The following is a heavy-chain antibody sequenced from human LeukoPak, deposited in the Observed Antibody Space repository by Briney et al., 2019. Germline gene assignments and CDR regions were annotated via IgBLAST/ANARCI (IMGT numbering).Heavy chain of an antibody. J-gene: IGHJ5*02. CDR1: GGSISSYY. Sequence: SETLSLTCTVSGGSISSYYWSWIRQPPGKGLEWIGRIYTSGSTNYNPSLKTRVTMSVDTSKNQFSLKLSSVTAADTAMYYCARGPLTVTRGFDPWGQGTLVTVSS. CDR3: ARGPLTVTRGFDP. CDR2: IYTSGST. D-gene: IGHD4-17*01. V-gene: IGHV4-4*07.